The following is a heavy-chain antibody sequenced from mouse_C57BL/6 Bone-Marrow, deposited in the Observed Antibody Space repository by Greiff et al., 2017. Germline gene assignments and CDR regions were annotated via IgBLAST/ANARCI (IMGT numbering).Heavy chain of an antibody. D-gene: IGHD1-1*01. CDR2: ISTYYGDA. CDR3: ASDYYGSSYWFAY. V-gene: IGHV1-67*01. Sequence: QVQLQQSGPELVRPGVSVKISCKGSGYTFTDYAMHWVKQSHAKSLEWIGVISTYYGDASYNQKFKDKATMTVAKSSSTAYMELARLTSEDSAVYYSASDYYGSSYWFAYWGQGTLVTVSA. J-gene: IGHJ3*01. CDR1: GYTFTDYA.